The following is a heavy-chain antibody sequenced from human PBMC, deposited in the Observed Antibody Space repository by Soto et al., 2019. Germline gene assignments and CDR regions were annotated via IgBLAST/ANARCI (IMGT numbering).Heavy chain of an antibody. D-gene: IGHD3-22*01. Sequence: QVQLVQSGAEVKKPGSSVKVSCKASGGTFSSYTISWVRQAPGQGLEWMGRIIPILGIANYAQKFQGRVTITADKSTSTAYMELSSLRSEDTAVYYCARDQGSGYYYFFDYWGQGTLVTVSP. CDR1: GGTFSSYT. CDR3: ARDQGSGYYYFFDY. CDR2: IIPILGIA. J-gene: IGHJ4*02. V-gene: IGHV1-69*08.